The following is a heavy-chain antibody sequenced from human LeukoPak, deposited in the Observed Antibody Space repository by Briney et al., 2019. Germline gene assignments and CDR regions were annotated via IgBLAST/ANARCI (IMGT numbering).Heavy chain of an antibody. D-gene: IGHD2-2*01. CDR3: ARVYAVPAAIRHYYYYMDV. Sequence: ASVKVSCKASGYTFTSYGISLVRQAPGQGLEWMGWISAYNGNTNYAQKLQGRVTMTTDTSTSTAYMELRSLRSDDTAVYYCARVYAVPAAIRHYYYYMDVWGKGTTVTVSS. CDR1: GYTFTSYG. CDR2: ISAYNGNT. J-gene: IGHJ6*03. V-gene: IGHV1-18*01.